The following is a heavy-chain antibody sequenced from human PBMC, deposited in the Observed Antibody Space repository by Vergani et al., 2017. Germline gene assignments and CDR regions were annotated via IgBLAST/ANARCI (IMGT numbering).Heavy chain of an antibody. J-gene: IGHJ5*02. CDR3: ATLPLQTQQQVTS. CDR2: IRPKTDGETT. D-gene: IGHD6-13*01. Sequence: EVQPVESGGGLVKPGGSLRLSCTTSGFTFSSAWMSWVRQAPGKGLEWVARIRPKTDGETTDYAAPVKGRFNISRDDSKNTLYLQMNSLKTEDTAVYYCATLPLQTQQQVTSWGQGTLVTVSS. V-gene: IGHV3-15*01. CDR1: GFTFSSAW.